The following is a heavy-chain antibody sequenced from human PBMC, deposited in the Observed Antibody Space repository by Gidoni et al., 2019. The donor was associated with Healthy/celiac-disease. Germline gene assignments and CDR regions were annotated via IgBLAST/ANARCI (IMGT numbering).Heavy chain of an antibody. CDR3: SRYPQQYYYDSSGAF. CDR1: GFSFGDYV. Sequence: EVQVVESGGGLVQPGRSLRLSCTASGFSFGDYVMSWFRQAPGKGLEWVGFIRSKAYGGTTEYAASVKGRFTISRDDSKSIAYLQMNSLKSEDTAVYYCSRYPQQYYYDSSGAFWGQGTLVTVSS. D-gene: IGHD3-22*01. V-gene: IGHV3-49*03. J-gene: IGHJ4*02. CDR2: IRSKAYGGTT.